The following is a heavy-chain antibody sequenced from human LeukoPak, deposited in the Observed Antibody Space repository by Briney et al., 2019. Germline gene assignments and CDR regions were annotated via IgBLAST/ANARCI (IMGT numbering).Heavy chain of an antibody. CDR2: INHSGST. D-gene: IGHD2-2*01. V-gene: IGHV4-34*01. J-gene: IGHJ6*04. CDR3: ARGGSLIVVVPAAPYYYGMDV. CDR1: GGSFSGYY. Sequence: SETLSLTCAVYGGSFSGYYWSWIRQPPGKGLEWIGEINHSGSTNYNPSLKSRVTISVDTSKNQFSLKLCSVTAADTAVYYCARGGSLIVVVPAAPYYYGMDVWGKGTTVTVSS.